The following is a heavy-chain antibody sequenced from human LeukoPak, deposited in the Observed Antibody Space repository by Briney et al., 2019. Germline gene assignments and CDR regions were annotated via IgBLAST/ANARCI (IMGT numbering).Heavy chain of an antibody. Sequence: GRSLRLPCAASGFTFDDYAMHWVRQAPGKGLEWVSGIKWNSGRIDYADPVKGRFTVSRDNAKNSLHLQMSSLRVEDTALYYCAKDLIGIRQGAFDVWGQGTMVTVSS. V-gene: IGHV3-9*01. CDR2: IKWNSGRI. CDR3: AKDLIGIRQGAFDV. D-gene: IGHD5-18*01. CDR1: GFTFDDYA. J-gene: IGHJ3*01.